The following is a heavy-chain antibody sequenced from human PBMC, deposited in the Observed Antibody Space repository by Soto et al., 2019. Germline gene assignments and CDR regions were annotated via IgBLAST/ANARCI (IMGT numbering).Heavy chain of an antibody. V-gene: IGHV3-53*01. D-gene: IGHD1-26*01. CDR2: IYSGGAT. CDR3: ARDLNIVGAGADVFDI. Sequence: PGGSLRLSCASSGFTVSLNYMSWVRQAPGKGLEWVSVIYSGGATYYADSVKGRFTISRDNSKNTLFLQMNSLRAEDTAVYFCARDLNIVGAGADVFDIWGQGTKVTVSS. J-gene: IGHJ3*02. CDR1: GFTVSLNY.